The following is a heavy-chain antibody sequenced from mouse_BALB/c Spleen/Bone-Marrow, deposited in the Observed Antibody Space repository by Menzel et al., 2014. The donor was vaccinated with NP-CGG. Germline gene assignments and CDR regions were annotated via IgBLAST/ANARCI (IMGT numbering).Heavy chain of an antibody. CDR1: GFSLTSYG. Sequence: VKLMESGPGLVVPSQSLSITCTVSGFSLTSYGGHWVRQPPGKGLEWLGVIWAGGSTNYNSALMSRLSISKDNSKSQVFLRMNSLQTDDTAMYYCASYGNYFDYWGQGTTLTVSS. D-gene: IGHD2-1*01. J-gene: IGHJ2*01. CDR2: IWAGGST. V-gene: IGHV2-9*02. CDR3: ASYGNYFDY.